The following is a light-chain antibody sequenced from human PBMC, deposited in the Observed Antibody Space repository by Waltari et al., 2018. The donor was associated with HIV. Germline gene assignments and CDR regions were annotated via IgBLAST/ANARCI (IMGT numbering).Light chain of an antibody. J-gene: IGKJ5*01. Sequence: EIVLTQSPGTLSLSPGDGATLSCRASQSVSSSYLAWYQQKPGRAPRLLTYGVSSRATGIPDRFSGSGSGTDFTLIISRLEPEDFAVYYCQQYWSSPPITFGQGTRLEIK. CDR1: QSVSSSY. V-gene: IGKV3-20*01. CDR3: QQYWSSPPIT. CDR2: GVS.